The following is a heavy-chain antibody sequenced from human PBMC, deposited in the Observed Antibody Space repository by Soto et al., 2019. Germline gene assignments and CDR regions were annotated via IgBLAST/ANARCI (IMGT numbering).Heavy chain of an antibody. D-gene: IGHD6-19*01. J-gene: IGHJ3*02. V-gene: IGHV4-59*01. CDR3: ARDRRIAVPDAFDI. Sequence: SETLSLTCTVSGGSISSYYWSWIRQPPGKGLEWIGYIYYSGSTNYNPSLKSRVTISVDTSKNQSSLKLSSVTAADTAVYYCARDRRIAVPDAFDICGQGPMVTVSS. CDR1: GGSISSYY. CDR2: IYYSGST.